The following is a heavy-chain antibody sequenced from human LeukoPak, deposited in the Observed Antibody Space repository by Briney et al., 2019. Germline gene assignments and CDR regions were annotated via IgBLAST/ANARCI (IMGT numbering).Heavy chain of an antibody. CDR1: GGSISSGGYY. Sequence: SETLSLTCTVSGGSISSGGYYWSWIRQHPGKGLEWIGYIYYSGSTYYNPSLKSRVTISVDTSKNQFSLKLSSVTAADTAVYYCARERGGRGYSYGYHDGYYYYYGMDVWGQGTTVTVSS. CDR3: ARERGGRGYSYGYHDGYYYYYGMDV. CDR2: IYYSGST. D-gene: IGHD5-18*01. J-gene: IGHJ6*02. V-gene: IGHV4-31*03.